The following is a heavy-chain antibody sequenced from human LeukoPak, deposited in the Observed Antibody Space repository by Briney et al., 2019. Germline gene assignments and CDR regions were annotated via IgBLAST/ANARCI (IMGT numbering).Heavy chain of an antibody. Sequence: SETLSLTCTVSGGSISGYYWSWIRQPPGKGLEWIGYIYSSGSTNYNPSLKSRVTISVDTSKNQFSLKLSSVTAADTAVHYCARDGDTSGFDYWGQGTLVTVSS. CDR3: ARDGDTSGFDY. J-gene: IGHJ4*02. V-gene: IGHV4-59*01. CDR1: GGSISGYY. D-gene: IGHD3-22*01. CDR2: IYSSGST.